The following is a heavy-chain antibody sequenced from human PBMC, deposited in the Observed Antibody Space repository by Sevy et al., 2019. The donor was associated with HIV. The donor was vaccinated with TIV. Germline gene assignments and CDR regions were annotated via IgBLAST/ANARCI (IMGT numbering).Heavy chain of an antibody. Sequence: GGCLRLSCAASGFTFSDYYMSWIRQAPGKGLEWVSYISSSGSTIYYADSVKGRFTISRDNAKNSLYLQMNSLRAEDTAVYYCARGRGLMTTVTSVYYGMDVWGQGTTVTVSS. CDR2: ISSSGSTI. V-gene: IGHV3-11*01. CDR3: ARGRGLMTTVTSVYYGMDV. CDR1: GFTFSDYY. J-gene: IGHJ6*02. D-gene: IGHD4-17*01.